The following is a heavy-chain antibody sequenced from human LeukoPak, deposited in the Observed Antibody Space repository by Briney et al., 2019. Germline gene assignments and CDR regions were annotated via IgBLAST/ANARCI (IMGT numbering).Heavy chain of an antibody. Sequence: ASVKVSRKTSGYTFTSNFMHWVRQAPGQGLEWMGIINPSGGTTSYAQKFQGRLTMTRDMSTSTVYMELSSLRSEDTAVYYCARDGCYSSTSCYFGDNYYYYMDVWGKGTTVTVSS. J-gene: IGHJ6*03. V-gene: IGHV1-46*01. D-gene: IGHD2-2*01. CDR2: INPSGGTT. CDR3: ARDGCYSSTSCYFGDNYYYYMDV. CDR1: GYTFTSNF.